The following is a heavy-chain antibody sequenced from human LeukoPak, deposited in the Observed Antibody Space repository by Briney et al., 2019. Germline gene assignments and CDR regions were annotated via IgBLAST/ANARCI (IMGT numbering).Heavy chain of an antibody. D-gene: IGHD3-9*01. Sequence: SVKVSCKASGFTFTSSAVQWVRQARGQRLEWIGWIVVGSGNTNYAQKFQERVTITRDMSTSTAYMELKSLRSDDTAVYYCARSVLQSFEIDYWGQGTLVTVSS. J-gene: IGHJ4*02. V-gene: IGHV1-58*01. CDR3: ARSVLQSFEIDY. CDR1: GFTFTSSA. CDR2: IVVGSGNT.